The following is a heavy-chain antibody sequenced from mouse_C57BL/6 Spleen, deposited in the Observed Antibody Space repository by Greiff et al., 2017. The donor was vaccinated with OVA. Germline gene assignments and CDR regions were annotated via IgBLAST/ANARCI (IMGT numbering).Heavy chain of an antibody. Sequence: QVQLQQPGAELVKPGASVKLSCKASGYTFTSYWMQWVKQRPGQGLEWIGEIDPSDSYTNYYQKFKGKATLTVDTSSSTDYMQLSSLTSEDSAVYYCARGTGTRAMDYWGQGTSVTVSS. CDR2: IDPSDSYT. CDR3: ARGTGTRAMDY. J-gene: IGHJ4*01. V-gene: IGHV1-50*01. CDR1: GYTFTSYW. D-gene: IGHD4-1*01.